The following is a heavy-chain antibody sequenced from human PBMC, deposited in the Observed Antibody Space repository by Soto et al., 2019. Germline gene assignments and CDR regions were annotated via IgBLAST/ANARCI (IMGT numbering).Heavy chain of an antibody. CDR3: VRDTSPYSSGWHNRHFDY. CDR2: ISYDGSNK. CDR1: GFTFSSYA. Sequence: QVQLVESGGGVVQPGRSLRLSCAASGFTFSSYAMHWVRQAPGKGLEWVAVISYDGSNKYYADSVRGRFTISRDNSKTLYLQMNTLRGEDTALYYCVRDTSPYSSGWHNRHFDYWGQGTLATVSS. D-gene: IGHD6-19*01. V-gene: IGHV3-30-3*01. J-gene: IGHJ4*02.